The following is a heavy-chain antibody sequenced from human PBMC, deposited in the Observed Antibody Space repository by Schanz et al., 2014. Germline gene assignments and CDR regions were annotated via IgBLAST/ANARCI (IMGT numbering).Heavy chain of an antibody. Sequence: VQLVESGGGLVQPGGSLRLSCAASGFTFSSYSMNWVRQAPGKGLEWVTFIRFDGSDKYYADSVKGRFSVSRDNSKNTLYLQMNSLRADDTAVYYCAKDQLANYRGSGYNWFDPWGQGTLVTVSS. J-gene: IGHJ5*02. CDR1: GFTFSSYS. V-gene: IGHV3-30*02. D-gene: IGHD3-10*01. CDR3: AKDQLANYRGSGYNWFDP. CDR2: IRFDGSDK.